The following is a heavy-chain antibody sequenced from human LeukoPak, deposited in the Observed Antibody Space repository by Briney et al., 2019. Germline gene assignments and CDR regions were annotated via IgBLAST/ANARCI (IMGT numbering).Heavy chain of an antibody. D-gene: IGHD3-22*01. V-gene: IGHV3-23*01. CDR2: ISGSGGST. J-gene: IGHJ4*02. CDR3: VARGPLRGYYDSSGYYPVTDY. Sequence: GGSLRLSCAAPGFTFSSYAMSWVRQAPGKGLEWVSAISGSGGSTYYADSVKGRFTISRDNSKNTLYLQMNSLRAEDTAVYYCVARGPLRGYYDSSGYYPVTDYWGQGTLVTVSS. CDR1: GFTFSSYA.